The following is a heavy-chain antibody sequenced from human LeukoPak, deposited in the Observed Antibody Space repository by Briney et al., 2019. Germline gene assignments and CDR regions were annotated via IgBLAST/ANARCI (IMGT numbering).Heavy chain of an antibody. CDR1: GFTFSSYA. D-gene: IGHD1-20*01. CDR2: ISGSGGST. J-gene: IGHJ4*02. V-gene: IGHV3-23*01. CDR3: ARGNWFVDY. Sequence: GGSLRLSCAASGFTFSSYAMSWVRQAPGKGLEWVSAISGSGGSTYYADSVKGRYTISRDNAKKSLFLQMNSLRADDTAVYYCARGNWFVDYWGQGTLVTVSS.